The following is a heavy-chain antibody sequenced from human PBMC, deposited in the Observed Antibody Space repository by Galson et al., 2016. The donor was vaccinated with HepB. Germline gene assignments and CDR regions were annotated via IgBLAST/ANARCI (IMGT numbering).Heavy chain of an antibody. Sequence: SETLSLTCTVSGDSINNDHWGWIRQPPGKGLEWIAYSYDIGIGWTNYNPSLKSRVTMSIDTSKTQFSLKFNSVTAADTALYYCARRGVYYHGSGELARAASPPFDYWGQGTLVTVSS. CDR3: ARRGVYYHGSGELARAASPPFDY. V-gene: IGHV4-59*01. CDR1: GDSINNDH. J-gene: IGHJ4*02. CDR2: SYDIGIGWT. D-gene: IGHD3-10*01.